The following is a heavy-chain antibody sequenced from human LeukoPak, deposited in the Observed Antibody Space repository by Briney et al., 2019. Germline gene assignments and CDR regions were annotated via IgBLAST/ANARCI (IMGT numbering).Heavy chain of an antibody. CDR2: IYYSGST. CDR1: GDSISSGGYY. D-gene: IGHD6-13*01. V-gene: IGHV4-31*03. Sequence: SETLSLTCTVSGDSISSGGYYWSWIRQHPGKGLEWIGYIYYSGSTYYNTSLKSRVTISEATSKSQFSLKLSSVTAADTDVYYCARDGLGSSSWYWFDPWGQGNLVTVSS. J-gene: IGHJ5*02. CDR3: ARDGLGSSSWYWFDP.